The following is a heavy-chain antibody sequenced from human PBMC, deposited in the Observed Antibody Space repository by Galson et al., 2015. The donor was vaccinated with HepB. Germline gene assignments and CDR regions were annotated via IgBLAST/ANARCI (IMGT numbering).Heavy chain of an antibody. D-gene: IGHD5-24*01. CDR3: ARGWLQNSFDL. Sequence: SLRLSCAASGFTFSSYTMNWVRQAPGKGLEWLSYISTDSSTIYYADSVKGRFTISRDNAKNSRYLQMHSLRVEDTAVYYCARGWLQNSFDLWGQGTVVTVSS. CDR2: ISTDSSTI. V-gene: IGHV3-48*01. J-gene: IGHJ3*01. CDR1: GFTFSSYT.